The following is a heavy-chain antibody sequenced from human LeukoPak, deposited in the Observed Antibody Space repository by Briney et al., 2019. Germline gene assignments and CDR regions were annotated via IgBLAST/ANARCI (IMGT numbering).Heavy chain of an antibody. J-gene: IGHJ4*02. CDR3: ARSSWIQQSSDF. CDR2: INTNTGNP. Sequence: GSVSVSCMASRYCITTFAINSVRQTPGRGLECMGWINTNTGNPTYAQDFTGRFVFSLDTSVTTTFLEISSLKAEDTAIYYCARSSWIQQSSDFWGQGTLVTVSS. D-gene: IGHD5-18*01. CDR1: RYCITTFA. V-gene: IGHV7-4-1*02.